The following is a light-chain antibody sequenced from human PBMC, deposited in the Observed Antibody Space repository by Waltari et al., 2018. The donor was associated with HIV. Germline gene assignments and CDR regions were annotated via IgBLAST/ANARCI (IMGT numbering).Light chain of an antibody. CDR3: QQFNSYPLT. Sequence: AIQLIQSPSSLSASVGDRVTITCRASQGVSSALAWYQQKPGKPPKLLIYDASSLESGVPSRFSGSGSVTDFTLTISSLQTEDFATYYCQQFNSYPLTFGGGTKVEIK. J-gene: IGKJ4*01. CDR1: QGVSSA. V-gene: IGKV1-13*02. CDR2: DAS.